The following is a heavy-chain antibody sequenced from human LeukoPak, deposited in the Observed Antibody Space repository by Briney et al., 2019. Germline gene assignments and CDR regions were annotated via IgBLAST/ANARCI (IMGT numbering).Heavy chain of an antibody. D-gene: IGHD3-16*01. V-gene: IGHV4-59*12. Sequence: SETLSLTCTVSGGSISNYYWSWIRQPPGKGLEWIGYIYYSGNTNYSPSLKSRVTISVDTSKNQFSLKLNSVTAADTAVYYCARQPHPRGYFDYWGQGTLVTVFS. CDR2: IYYSGNT. CDR3: ARQPHPRGYFDY. J-gene: IGHJ4*02. CDR1: GGSISNYY.